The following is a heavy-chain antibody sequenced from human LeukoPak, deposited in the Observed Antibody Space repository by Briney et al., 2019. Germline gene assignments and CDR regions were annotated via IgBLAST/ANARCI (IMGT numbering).Heavy chain of an antibody. Sequence: EGSLRLSCAASGFAFSDYYMNWIRQAPGEGLEWLSYISGSGDTIYYADSVKGRFTISRDNAKNSLYLQMNSLRAEDTAVYYCARDLDSYGSYWGQGTLVTVSS. D-gene: IGHD5-18*01. V-gene: IGHV3-11*01. J-gene: IGHJ4*02. CDR3: ARDLDSYGSY. CDR2: ISGSGDTI. CDR1: GFAFSDYY.